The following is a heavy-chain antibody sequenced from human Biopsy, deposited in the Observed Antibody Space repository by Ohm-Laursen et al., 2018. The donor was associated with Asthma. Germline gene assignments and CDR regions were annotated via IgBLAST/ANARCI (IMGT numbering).Heavy chain of an antibody. CDR2: MSYDGSIK. CDR1: GFTFSSYG. Sequence: SLRLSCAAPGFTFSSYGMDWVRQAPGKGLEWVALMSYDGSIKGYADSVKGRFTISRDNSMNTLYLHMNSLRVEDTAVYYCARGLDYSGRSGFDYWGQGTLVTVSS. CDR3: ARGLDYSGRSGFDY. V-gene: IGHV3-33*05. D-gene: IGHD3-10*01. J-gene: IGHJ4*02.